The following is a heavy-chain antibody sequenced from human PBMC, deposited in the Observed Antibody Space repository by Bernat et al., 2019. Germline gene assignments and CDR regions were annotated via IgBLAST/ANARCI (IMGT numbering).Heavy chain of an antibody. Sequence: QLQLQESGPGLVKPSETLSLTCSISGGSISSYSYYWGWIRQPPGKGLEWIGSIHYSGTTYYNPSLESRLTITVDTSKNQFSLKLRSVTAADTAVYYCARTLGVAAATGGYWGQGTLVTVSS. CDR2: IHYSGTT. CDR1: GGSISSYSYY. J-gene: IGHJ4*02. D-gene: IGHD6-13*01. V-gene: IGHV4-39*01. CDR3: ARTLGVAAATGGY.